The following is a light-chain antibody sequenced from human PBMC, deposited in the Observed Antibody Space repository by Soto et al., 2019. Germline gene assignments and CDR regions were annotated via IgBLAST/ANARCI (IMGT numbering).Light chain of an antibody. J-gene: IGKJ4*01. CDR3: QQYNNWPIT. V-gene: IGKV3-15*01. CDR2: GAT. Sequence: ETVVTQSPATLSVSPGERATLSCRAGQSISTNLSWYQQNPGQAPRLLIYGATTRATGIPSRFSGSGSGTEFTLTISSLQSEDFAVYYYQQYNNWPITFGGGTKVEIK. CDR1: QSISTN.